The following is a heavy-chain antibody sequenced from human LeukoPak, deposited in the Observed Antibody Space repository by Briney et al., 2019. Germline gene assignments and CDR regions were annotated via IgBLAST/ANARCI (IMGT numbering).Heavy chain of an antibody. J-gene: IGHJ6*03. V-gene: IGHV1-46*01. CDR1: GCTFTSYY. Sequence: ASVKVSCKASGCTFTSYYMHWVRQAPGQGLEWMGIINPSGGSTSYAQKFQGRVTMTRDTFTSTVYMELSSLRSEDTAVYYCARDRGGDYGRGRYYYYYYMDVWGKGTTVTVSS. CDR2: INPSGGST. D-gene: IGHD4-17*01. CDR3: ARDRGGDYGRGRYYYYYYMDV.